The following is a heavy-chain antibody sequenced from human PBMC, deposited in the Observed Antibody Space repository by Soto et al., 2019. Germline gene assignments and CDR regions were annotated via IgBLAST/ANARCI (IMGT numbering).Heavy chain of an antibody. D-gene: IGHD6-6*01. CDR2: IDPSDSYT. CDR3: ARYSSSSGPHYYYGMDV. CDR1: GYSFTRYW. Sequence: GESLSISFTCSGYSFTRYWIRWVRQMPGEGLEWMGRIDPSDSYTNYSPSFQGHVTISADKSISTAYLQWSSLKASDTAMYYCARYSSSSGPHYYYGMDVWGQGTTVTVSS. J-gene: IGHJ6*02. V-gene: IGHV5-10-1*01.